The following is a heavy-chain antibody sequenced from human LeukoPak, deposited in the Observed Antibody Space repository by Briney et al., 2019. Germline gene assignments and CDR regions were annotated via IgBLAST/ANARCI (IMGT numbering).Heavy chain of an antibody. CDR3: ARGAYSSRSYFDY. V-gene: IGHV4-31*03. CDR1: GGSISSGGYY. D-gene: IGHD6-19*01. Sequence: SETLSLTCTVSGGSISSGGYYWSWIRQHPGKGLEWIGYIYYSGSTYYNPSLKSRVTISVDTSKNQFSLKLSSVTAADTAVYYCARGAYSSRSYFDYWGQGTLVTVSS. CDR2: IYYSGST. J-gene: IGHJ4*02.